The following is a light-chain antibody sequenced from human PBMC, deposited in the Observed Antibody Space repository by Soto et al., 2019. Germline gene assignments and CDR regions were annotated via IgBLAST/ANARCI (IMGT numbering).Light chain of an antibody. V-gene: IGLV2-23*02. CDR3: CSYPGGLIYA. Sequence: SAPTRPASVCGSPGQSITISCTDTSSDVGSYNLVSWYQQNPGKAPKLSIYEVTKRPSGLSARFSASKSGNTASLTISGLPAEDEADYYCCSYPGGLIYAVGTGTK. J-gene: IGLJ1*01. CDR1: SSDVGSYNL. CDR2: EVT.